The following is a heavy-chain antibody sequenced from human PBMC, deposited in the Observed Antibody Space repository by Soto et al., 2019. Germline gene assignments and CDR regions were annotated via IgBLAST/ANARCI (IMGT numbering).Heavy chain of an antibody. V-gene: IGHV4-30-2*01. CDR2: IYQSGST. CDR3: ATQSYSNSGAYYYYAMDV. Sequence: PSETLSLTCAVSGGSISSGGYSWSWIRQPPGKGLEWIGYIYQSGSTYYNPSLKSRVTVSVDRSRNQFSLKLSSVTAADTAVYFCATQSYSNSGAYYYYAMDVWGQGTTVTVSS. D-gene: IGHD4-4*01. J-gene: IGHJ6*02. CDR1: GGSISSGGYS.